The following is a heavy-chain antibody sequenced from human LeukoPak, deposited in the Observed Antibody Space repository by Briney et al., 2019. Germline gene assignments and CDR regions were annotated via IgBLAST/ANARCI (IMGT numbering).Heavy chain of an antibody. Sequence: GGSLRLSCAASGFTFSSYAMSWVRQAPGKGLEWVSAISGSGGSTYCADSVKGRFTISRDNSKNTLYLQMNSLRAEDTAVYYCAKASFPSGSYYFDYWGQGTLVTVSS. J-gene: IGHJ4*02. V-gene: IGHV3-23*01. CDR2: ISGSGGST. CDR1: GFTFSSYA. D-gene: IGHD1-26*01. CDR3: AKASFPSGSYYFDY.